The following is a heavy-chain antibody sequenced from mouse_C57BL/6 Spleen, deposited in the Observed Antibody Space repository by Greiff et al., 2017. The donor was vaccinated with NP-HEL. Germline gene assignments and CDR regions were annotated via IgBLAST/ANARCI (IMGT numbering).Heavy chain of an antibody. CDR3: ARQSTTVVGGDFDV. CDR2: INSDGGST. J-gene: IGHJ1*03. V-gene: IGHV5-2*01. D-gene: IGHD1-1*01. Sequence: EVMLVESGGGLVQPGESLKLSCESNEYEFPSHDMSWVRKTPEKRLELVAAINSDGGSTYYPDTMERRFIISRDNTKKTLYLQMSSLRSEDTALYYCARQSTTVVGGDFDVWGTGTTVTVSS. CDR1: EYEFPSHD.